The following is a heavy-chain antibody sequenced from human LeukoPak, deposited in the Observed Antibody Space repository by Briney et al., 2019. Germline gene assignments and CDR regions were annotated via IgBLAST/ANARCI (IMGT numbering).Heavy chain of an antibody. V-gene: IGHV3-7*03. CDR1: GFTFSSFW. J-gene: IGHJ4*02. CDR3: ARGGKSRFAY. Sequence: PGGSLRLSCAASGFTFSSFWMSWVRQAPGKGLEWVASIKDDGSEKKYVDSVKGRFTISRDNAKDSVFLQMSGLRGEDTAMYYCARGGKSRFAYWGQGTLVTVSS. D-gene: IGHD1-26*01. CDR2: IKDDGSEK.